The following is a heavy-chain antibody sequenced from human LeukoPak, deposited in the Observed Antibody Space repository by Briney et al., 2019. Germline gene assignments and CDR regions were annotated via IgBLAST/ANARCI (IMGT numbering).Heavy chain of an antibody. CDR3: VKSRGIYDNSGWRTFDY. CDR1: GFNFNIYT. D-gene: IGHD6-19*01. V-gene: IGHV3-23*01. CDR2: IGGNSDST. J-gene: IGHJ4*02. Sequence: GSLRLSCAASGFNFNIYTVSWVRQAPGKGLEWVSIIGGNSDSTYYADSVKGRFTISRDNFKNTLYLQMNSLRAEDTAIYYCVKSRGIYDNSGWRTFDYWGQGTLVTVSS.